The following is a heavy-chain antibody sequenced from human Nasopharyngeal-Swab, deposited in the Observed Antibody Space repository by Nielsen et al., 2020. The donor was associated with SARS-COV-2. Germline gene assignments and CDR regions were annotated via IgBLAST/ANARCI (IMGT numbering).Heavy chain of an antibody. J-gene: IGHJ4*02. D-gene: IGHD6-19*01. CDR3: ARDGAVAGTSYFDY. CDR2: ISYDGSNK. CDR1: GFTFSSYA. Sequence: GGSLRLSCAASGFTFSSYAMHWVRQAPGKGLEWVAVISYDGSNKYYADSVKDRFTISRDNSKNTLYLQMNSLRAEDTAVYYCARDGAVAGTSYFDYWGQGTLVTVSS. V-gene: IGHV3-30-3*01.